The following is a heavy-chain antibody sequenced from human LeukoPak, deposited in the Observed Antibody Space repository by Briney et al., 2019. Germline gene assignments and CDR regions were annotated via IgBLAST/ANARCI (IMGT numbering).Heavy chain of an antibody. J-gene: IGHJ4*02. CDR3: AREEGSGYYPPFDY. CDR2: ISSSGSTI. D-gene: IGHD3-22*01. CDR1: GFTFSSYE. Sequence: GGSLRLSCAASGFTFSSYEMNWVRQAPGKGLEWVSYISSSGSTIYYADSVKGRFTISRDNAKNSLYLQMNSLRAEGTAVYYCAREEGSGYYPPFDYWGQGTLDTVSS. V-gene: IGHV3-48*03.